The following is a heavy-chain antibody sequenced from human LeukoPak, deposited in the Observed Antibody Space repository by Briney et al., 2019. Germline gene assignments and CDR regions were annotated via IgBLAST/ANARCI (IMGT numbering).Heavy chain of an antibody. D-gene: IGHD5-12*01. CDR1: GFTVSSNY. CDR3: AGRRRGGLSLDY. J-gene: IGHJ4*02. CDR2: IYSGGST. Sequence: GGSLRLSCAPSGFTVSSNYMTWVRQAPGKGLKWVSHIYSGGSTFYADSVKGRVTIPRDNSKKTLYPLMNSLRAEDTAVYFRAGRRRGGLSLDYWGQGTLVTVSS. V-gene: IGHV3-53*01.